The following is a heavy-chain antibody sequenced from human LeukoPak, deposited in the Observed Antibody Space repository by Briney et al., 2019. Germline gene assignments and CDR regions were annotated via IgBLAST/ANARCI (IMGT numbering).Heavy chain of an antibody. CDR2: VNPSGGTT. CDR3: ARESIRDGYKPDAFDI. Sequence: ASVKVSCKASGYTFTSYYMHWVRQAPGQGLEWMGIVNPSGGTTTYAQKFQGRVTMTRDMSTSTVYMELSSLRSEDTAVYYCARESIRDGYKPDAFDIWGQGTMVTVSS. J-gene: IGHJ3*02. CDR1: GYTFTSYY. D-gene: IGHD5-24*01. V-gene: IGHV1-46*01.